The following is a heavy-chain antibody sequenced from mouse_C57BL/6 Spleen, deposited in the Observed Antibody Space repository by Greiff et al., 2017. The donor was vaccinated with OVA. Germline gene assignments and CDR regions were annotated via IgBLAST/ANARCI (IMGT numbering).Heavy chain of an antibody. Sequence: VQLKESGPGMVKPSQSLSLTCTVTGYSITSGYDWHWIRHFPGNKLEWMGYISYSGSTNYNPSLKSRISITHDTSKNHFFLKLNSVTTEDTATYYCARCDYDGDYFDYWGQGTTLTVSS. CDR1: GYSITSGYD. CDR2: ISYSGST. V-gene: IGHV3-1*01. CDR3: ARCDYDGDYFDY. D-gene: IGHD2-4*01. J-gene: IGHJ2*01.